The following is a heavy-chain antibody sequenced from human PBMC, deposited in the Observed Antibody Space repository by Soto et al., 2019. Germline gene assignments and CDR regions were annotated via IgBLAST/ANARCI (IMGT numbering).Heavy chain of an antibody. CDR3: ARDRRIVATIEMTVTVDESPYFGY. CDR1: GGTFSSYA. Sequence: SVKVSCKASGGTFSSYAISWVRQAPGQGLEWMGGIIPIFGTANYAQKFQGRVTITADESTSTAYMELSSLRSEDTAVYYCARDRRIVATIEMTVTVDESPYFGYWGRVTLVTVGS. V-gene: IGHV1-69*13. J-gene: IGHJ4*02. D-gene: IGHD5-12*01. CDR2: IIPIFGTA.